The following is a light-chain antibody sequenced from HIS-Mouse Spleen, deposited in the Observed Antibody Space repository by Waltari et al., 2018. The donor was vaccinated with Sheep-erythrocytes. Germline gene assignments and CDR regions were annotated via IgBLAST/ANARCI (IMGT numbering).Light chain of an antibody. V-gene: IGLV2-11*01. J-gene: IGLJ1*01. CDR2: DVS. Sequence: QSALTQPRSVSGSPGQSVTISCTGTSSDVGGYNHVSWYQQHPGKAPKLMIYDVSKRPSGVPDRLSGSKSGNTASLTISGLQAEDEADYYCCSYAGSYNHVFATGTKVTVL. CDR1: SSDVGGYNH. CDR3: CSYAGSYNHV.